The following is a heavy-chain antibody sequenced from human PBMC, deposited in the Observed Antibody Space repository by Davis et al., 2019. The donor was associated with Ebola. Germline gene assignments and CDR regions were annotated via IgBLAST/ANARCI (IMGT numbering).Heavy chain of an antibody. V-gene: IGHV3-20*04. J-gene: IGHJ3*02. CDR2: INWDGGST. CDR3: ARNWVDAFDI. Sequence: GESLKISCAASGFTFDDYGMSWVRQAPGKGLEWVSGINWDGGSTGYADSVKDRFTISRDNSKNTLYLQMNSLRAEDTAVYYCARNWVDAFDIWGQGTMVTVSS. CDR1: GFTFDDYG. D-gene: IGHD7-27*01.